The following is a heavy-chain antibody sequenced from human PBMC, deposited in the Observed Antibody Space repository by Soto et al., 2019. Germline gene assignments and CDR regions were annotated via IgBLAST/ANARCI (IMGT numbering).Heavy chain of an antibody. J-gene: IGHJ2*01. CDR2: ISIEKGDT. CDR3: ARCYCSVGSCFTCWHFDL. CDR1: GYSFDTFG. V-gene: IGHV1-18*01. D-gene: IGHD2-15*01. Sequence: QVRVVQSGAEVKKPGASVKVACKASGYSFDTFGRSWVRQAPGQGLEWMGWISIEKGDTNSAQKFQDRVTMTTDTSTSTAYMELRSLTSDDTAVYYCARCYCSVGSCFTCWHFDLWGRGTLVTVSS.